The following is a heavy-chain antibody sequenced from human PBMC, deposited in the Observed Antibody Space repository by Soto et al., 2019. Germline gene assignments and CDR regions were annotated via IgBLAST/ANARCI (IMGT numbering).Heavy chain of an antibody. CDR3: AKGSSSVYYYYYGIDV. CDR2: INWKSDI. Sequence: GGSLRLSCAVSGFTFDDNAMHWVRQAPEKGLEWVSGINWKSDIGYADSVKGRFTISRDNAENSLYLQMNSLRTEDTAVYYCAKGSSSVYYYYYGIDVWGQGTTVTVSS. V-gene: IGHV3-9*01. CDR1: GFTFDDNA. J-gene: IGHJ6*02. D-gene: IGHD6-6*01.